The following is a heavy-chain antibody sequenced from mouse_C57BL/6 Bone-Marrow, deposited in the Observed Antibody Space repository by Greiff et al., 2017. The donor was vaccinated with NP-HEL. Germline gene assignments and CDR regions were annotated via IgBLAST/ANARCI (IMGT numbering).Heavy chain of an antibody. D-gene: IGHD1-1*01. CDR3: ARGYYGSGWYFDV. CDR1: GYTFTDYY. J-gene: IGHJ3*01. CDR2: INPYNGGT. V-gene: IGHV1-19*01. Sequence: EVQLQQSGPVLVKPGASVKMSCKASGYTFTDYYMNWVKQSHGKSLEWIGVINPYNGGTSYNQKFKGKATLTVDKSSSTAYMELNSLTSEDSAVYYCARGYYGSGWYFDVWGQGTLVTVSA.